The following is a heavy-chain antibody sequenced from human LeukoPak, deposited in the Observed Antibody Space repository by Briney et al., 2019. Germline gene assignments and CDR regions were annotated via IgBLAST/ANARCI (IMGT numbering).Heavy chain of an antibody. D-gene: IGHD1-26*01. V-gene: IGHV4-59*01. CDR1: GGSISSYY. CDR2: IYYSGST. J-gene: IGHJ4*02. CDR3: ARGRSGGSYTFDY. Sequence: SETLSLTCTVSGGSISSYYWSWIRQPPGKGLEWIGYIYYSGSTNYNPSLKSRVTISVDTSKNQFSLKLSSVTAADTAVYYCARGRSGGSYTFDYWGQGTLVTVSS.